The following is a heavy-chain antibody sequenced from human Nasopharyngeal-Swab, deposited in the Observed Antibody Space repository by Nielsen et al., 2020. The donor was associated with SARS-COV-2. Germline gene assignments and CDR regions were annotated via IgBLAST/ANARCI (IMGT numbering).Heavy chain of an antibody. CDR2: ISSSGSTI. V-gene: IGHV3-11*01. CDR3: AKVARDIVVVPAAMKAYYYYGMDV. Sequence: WIRQPPGKGLEWVSYISSSGSTIYYADSVKGRFTISRDNAKNSLYLQMNSLRAEDTAVYYCAKVARDIVVVPAAMKAYYYYGMDVWGQGTTVTGSS. D-gene: IGHD2-2*01. J-gene: IGHJ6*02.